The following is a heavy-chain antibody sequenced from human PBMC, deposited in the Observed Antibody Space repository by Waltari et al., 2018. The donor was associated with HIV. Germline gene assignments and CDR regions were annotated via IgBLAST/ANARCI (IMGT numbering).Heavy chain of an antibody. CDR1: GGSISSGTYY. D-gene: IGHD6-19*01. J-gene: IGHJ4*02. CDR2: IYTSGST. Sequence: QVQLQESGPGLVKPSQTLSLTRTVSGGSISSGTYYWSWIRQPAGKGLEWIGRIYTSGSTNYNPSLKSRLTISVDTSKNQFSLKLSSVTAADTAVYYCARTRIPSSGWYVDYWGQGTLVTVSS. CDR3: ARTRIPSSGWYVDY. V-gene: IGHV4-61*02.